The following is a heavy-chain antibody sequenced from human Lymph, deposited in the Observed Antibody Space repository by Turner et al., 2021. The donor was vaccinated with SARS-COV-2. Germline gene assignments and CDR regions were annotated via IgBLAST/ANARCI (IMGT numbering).Heavy chain of an antibody. Sequence: QVKLGKSGAEVKKPGSSVKVSCKASGGTFSTYVISWVRQAPGQGLEWMGGIIPILGIANYAQKFQGRVTITADKSTSTAYMELSSLRSEDTAVYHCARRHSGNYDAFDIWGQGTMVTVSS. CDR3: ARRHSGNYDAFDI. CDR2: IIPILGIA. J-gene: IGHJ3*02. CDR1: GGTFSTYV. D-gene: IGHD1-26*01. V-gene: IGHV1-69*10.